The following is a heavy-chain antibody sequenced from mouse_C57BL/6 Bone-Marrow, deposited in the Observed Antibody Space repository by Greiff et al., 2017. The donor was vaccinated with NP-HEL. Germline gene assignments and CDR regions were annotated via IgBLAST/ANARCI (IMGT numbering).Heavy chain of an antibody. Sequence: VQLQQSGAELARPGASVKMSCKASGYTFTSYTMHWVKQRPGQGLEWIGYINPSSGYTKYNQKFKDKATLTADKSSSTAYMQLSSLTSEDSAVYYCARGEYYSNSWFAYWGQGTLVTVSA. CDR1: GYTFTSYT. J-gene: IGHJ3*01. CDR3: ARGEYYSNSWFAY. CDR2: INPSSGYT. V-gene: IGHV1-4*01. D-gene: IGHD2-5*01.